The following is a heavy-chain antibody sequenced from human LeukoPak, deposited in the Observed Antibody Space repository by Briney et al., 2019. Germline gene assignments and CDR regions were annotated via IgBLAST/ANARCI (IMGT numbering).Heavy chain of an antibody. CDR1: AFTFSSYA. D-gene: IGHD5-12*01. CDR2: LSGSGGST. Sequence: GGSLRLSCAASAFTFSSYAMSWVRQAPGKGLEWVSALSGSGGSTYYADSVKGRFTISRDNSKNTPYLPMNSLRAEDTAVYYCARVTGYSGADYGMDVWGQGATVTVSS. J-gene: IGHJ6*02. V-gene: IGHV3-23*01. CDR3: ARVTGYSGADYGMDV.